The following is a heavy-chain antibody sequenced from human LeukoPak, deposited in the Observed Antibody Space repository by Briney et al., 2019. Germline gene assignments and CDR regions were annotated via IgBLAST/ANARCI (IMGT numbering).Heavy chain of an antibody. Sequence: ASVKVSCKASGYTFTSNYMLWVRQAPGQGLEWMGIINPSGGSTSYAQKFQGSVTMTRDTSTSTVYMELSSLSSEDTAVYYCARVGGNYPINWGQGSLVTVSA. CDR2: INPSGGST. D-gene: IGHD1-26*01. CDR1: GYTFTSNY. CDR3: ARVGGNYPIN. J-gene: IGHJ4*02. V-gene: IGHV1-46*01.